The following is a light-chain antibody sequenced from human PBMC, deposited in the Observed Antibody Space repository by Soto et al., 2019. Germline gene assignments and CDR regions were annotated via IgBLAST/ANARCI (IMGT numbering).Light chain of an antibody. CDR2: DAA. J-gene: IGKJ3*01. CDR1: QDIGNL. CDR3: QQYINFPLT. Sequence: DILMTQSPSSLSASVGDRVTITCQASQDIGNLLNWYQQKPGKAPKLLIYDAANLEAGVPSRFSGSGSGTDFTFTIISLEPEDIATYYCQQYINFPLTFGPGTKLDIK. V-gene: IGKV1-33*01.